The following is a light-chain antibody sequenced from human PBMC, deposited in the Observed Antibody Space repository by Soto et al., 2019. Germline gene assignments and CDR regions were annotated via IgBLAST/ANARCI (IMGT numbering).Light chain of an antibody. CDR2: AAS. V-gene: IGKV1-39*01. Sequence: DIQMTQSPSSLSASVGDRVTITCRASQSISSSLNWYQQKPGKAPKLLIYAASSLQSGVPSRFTGSGSGTDFTLTISSLQPEDFATYYCQQSYSTPVFGQGTKLDIK. CDR3: QQSYSTPV. CDR1: QSISSS. J-gene: IGKJ2*01.